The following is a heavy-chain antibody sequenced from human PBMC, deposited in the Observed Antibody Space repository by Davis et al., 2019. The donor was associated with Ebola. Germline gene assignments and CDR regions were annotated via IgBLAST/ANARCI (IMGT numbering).Heavy chain of an antibody. J-gene: IGHJ4*02. Sequence: GGSLRLSCVASGFSFSRYDMNCVRQAPGKGLEWVSYISTGRTTLKYADSVKGRFTISRDNAKNSLYLQMNSLRDEDTAVYFCARSLGDIVLVPAALVPDYWGQGTLVTVSS. CDR2: ISTGRTTL. CDR1: GFSFSRYD. CDR3: ARSLGDIVLVPAALVPDY. V-gene: IGHV3-48*02. D-gene: IGHD2-2*01.